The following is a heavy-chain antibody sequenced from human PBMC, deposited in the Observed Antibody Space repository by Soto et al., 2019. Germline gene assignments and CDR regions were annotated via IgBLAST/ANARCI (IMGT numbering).Heavy chain of an antibody. V-gene: IGHV3-21*01. CDR3: ARDVSLREQWELAHNDAFDI. CDR1: GFTFSSYS. D-gene: IGHD1-26*01. CDR2: ISSSSSYI. Sequence: GGSLRLSCAASGFTFSSYSMNWVRQAPGKGLEWVSSISSSSSYIYYADSVKGRFTISRDNAKNSLYLQMNSLRAEDTAVYYCARDVSLREQWELAHNDAFDIWGQGTMVTVSS. J-gene: IGHJ3*02.